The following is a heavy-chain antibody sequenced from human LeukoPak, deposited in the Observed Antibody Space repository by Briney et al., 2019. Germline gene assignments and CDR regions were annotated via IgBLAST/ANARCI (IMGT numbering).Heavy chain of an antibody. CDR2: INPNSGGT. CDR1: GYTFTGYY. CDR3: ARVGTAMSAFDI. J-gene: IGHJ3*02. V-gene: IGHV1-2*02. Sequence: ASVKVSCKASGYTFTGYYMHWVRQAPGQGLEWMGWINPNSGGTNYAQKFQGRVTMTRDTSISTAYMELSRLRSDDTAAYYCARVGTAMSAFDIWGQGTMVTVSS. D-gene: IGHD2-2*01.